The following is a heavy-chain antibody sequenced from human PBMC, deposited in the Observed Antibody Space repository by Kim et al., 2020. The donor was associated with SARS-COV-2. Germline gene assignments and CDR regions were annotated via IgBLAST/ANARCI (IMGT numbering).Heavy chain of an antibody. J-gene: IGHJ4*02. CDR3: TTLWFGELFGY. V-gene: IGHV3-15*01. CDR2: T. Sequence: TDYAAAVKGRFTISRDDSENTLYLQMSSLKTEDTAVYYCTTLWFGELFGYWGQGTLVTVSS. D-gene: IGHD3-10*01.